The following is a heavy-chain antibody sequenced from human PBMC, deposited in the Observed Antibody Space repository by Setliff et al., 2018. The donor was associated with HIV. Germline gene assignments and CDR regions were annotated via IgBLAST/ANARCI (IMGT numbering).Heavy chain of an antibody. CDR3: AGSVIGYYYYGMDV. V-gene: IGHV3-30*01. D-gene: IGHD3-10*01. CDR2: ISYDGSNK. Sequence: GGSLRLSCAASGFTFSSYAMHWVRQAPGKGLEWVAVISYDGSNKYYADSVKGRFTISRDNYKNTLYLQMNSLRAEDTAVYYCAGSVIGYYYYGMDVWGQGTLVTVSS. CDR1: GFTFSSYA. J-gene: IGHJ6*02.